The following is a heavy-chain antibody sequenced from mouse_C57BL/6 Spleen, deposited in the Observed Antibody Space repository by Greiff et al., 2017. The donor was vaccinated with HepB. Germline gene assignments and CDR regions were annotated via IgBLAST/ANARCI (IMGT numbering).Heavy chain of an antibody. D-gene: IGHD1-1*01. J-gene: IGHJ2*01. CDR3: LFYYGSKKNFDY. Sequence: VQLKESGPELVKPGASVKMSCKASGYTFTDYNMHWVKQSHGKSLEWIGYINPNNGGTSYNQKFKGKATLTVNKSSSTAYMELRSLTSEDSAVYYCLFYYGSKKNFDYWGQGTTLTVSS. V-gene: IGHV1-22*01. CDR1: GYTFTDYN. CDR2: INPNNGGT.